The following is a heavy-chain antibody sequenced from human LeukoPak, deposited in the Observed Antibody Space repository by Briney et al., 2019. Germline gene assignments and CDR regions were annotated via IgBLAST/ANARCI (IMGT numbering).Heavy chain of an antibody. CDR2: MNPNSGNT. D-gene: IGHD3-10*01. CDR1: GYTFTSYV. V-gene: IGHV1-8*01. CDR3: ARRSPYRVRGPLGIWFDP. Sequence: GASVKVSCKASGYTFTSYVINWVRQATGQGLEWMGWMNPNSGNTGYAQKFQGRVTMTRNTSISTAYMELSSLRSEDTAVYYCARRSPYRVRGPLGIWFDPWGQGTLVTVSS. J-gene: IGHJ5*02.